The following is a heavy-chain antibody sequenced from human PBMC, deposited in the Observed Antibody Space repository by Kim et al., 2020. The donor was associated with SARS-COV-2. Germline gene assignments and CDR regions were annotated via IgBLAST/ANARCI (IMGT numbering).Heavy chain of an antibody. V-gene: IGHV4-61*01. Sequence: SETLSLTCTVSGGSVSSGSYYWSWIRQPPGKGLEWIGYIYYSGSTNYNPSLKSRVTISVDTSKNQFSLKLSSVTAADTAVYYCARDCILTGYKGLVPHYYYGMDVWGQGTTVTVSS. CDR3: ARDCILTGYKGLVPHYYYGMDV. J-gene: IGHJ6*02. CDR1: GGSVSSGSYY. CDR2: IYYSGST. D-gene: IGHD3-9*01.